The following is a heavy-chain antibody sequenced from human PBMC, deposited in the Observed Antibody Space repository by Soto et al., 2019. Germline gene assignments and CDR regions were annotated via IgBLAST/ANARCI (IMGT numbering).Heavy chain of an antibody. CDR2: ISAYNGNT. CDR1: GYSFTNYG. CDR3: ARDRGVAPPVAGNTHYYYYMDV. J-gene: IGHJ6*03. Sequence: QDQLVQSGVEVKKPGASVKVSCKASGYSFTNYGITWVRQAPGQGFEWMGWISAYNGNTNYAQKFQGRVTMTTDASTSTAYLELRSQRSDDTGVYYCARDRGVAPPVAGNTHYYYYMDVWGKGTTVTVSS. D-gene: IGHD6-19*01. V-gene: IGHV1-18*01.